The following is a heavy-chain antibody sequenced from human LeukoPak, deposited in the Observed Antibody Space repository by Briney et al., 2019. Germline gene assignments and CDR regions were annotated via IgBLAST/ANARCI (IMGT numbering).Heavy chain of an antibody. Sequence: GGSLRLSCAASGLTFSDYSMTWVRQAPGKGLFWVSGISAGGGSTHYADSVKGRFTISRDNSRNTLYLQMNSLRAEDTAVYYCAKDAAGPEYWGQGTLVTVSS. J-gene: IGHJ4*02. V-gene: IGHV3-23*01. CDR1: GLTFSDYS. CDR2: ISAGGGST. D-gene: IGHD6-13*01. CDR3: AKDAAGPEY.